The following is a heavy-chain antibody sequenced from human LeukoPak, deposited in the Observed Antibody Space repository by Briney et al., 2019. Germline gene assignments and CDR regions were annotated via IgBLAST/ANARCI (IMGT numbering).Heavy chain of an antibody. Sequence: GGSLRLSCAASVYIFWNYGMHRVRQAPGKGLEWVAVIWYDGSNRYYAGSVKGRFTISRDNSKNTLYLQMNSLRAEDTAVYYCARDYSAYSSGWYDYYGMDVWGQGTTVTVSS. V-gene: IGHV3-33*01. CDR2: IWYDGSNR. J-gene: IGHJ6*02. CDR3: ARDYSAYSSGWYDYYGMDV. CDR1: VYIFWNYG. D-gene: IGHD6-19*01.